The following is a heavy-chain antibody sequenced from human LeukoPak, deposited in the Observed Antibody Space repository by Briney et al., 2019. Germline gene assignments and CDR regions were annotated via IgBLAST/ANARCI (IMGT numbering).Heavy chain of an antibody. CDR1: GFTFSSYW. V-gene: IGHV3-7*01. Sequence: HPGGSLRLSCAASGFTFSSYWMSWVRQAPGKGLEWVANIKQDGSEKYYVDSVKGRFTISRDNAKNSLYLQMNSLRAEDTAVYYCARLSYSSSCVGCSPNFDIWGQGTMVTVSS. D-gene: IGHD6-13*01. CDR3: ARLSYSSSCVGCSPNFDI. CDR2: IKQDGSEK. J-gene: IGHJ3*02.